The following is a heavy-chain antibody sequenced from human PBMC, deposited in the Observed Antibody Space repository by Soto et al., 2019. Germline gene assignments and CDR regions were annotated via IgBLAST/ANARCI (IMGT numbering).Heavy chain of an antibody. V-gene: IGHV1-69*04. J-gene: IGHJ3*02. D-gene: IGHD3-22*01. CDR2: TIPILAIT. CDR3: ARGGDGSGSESVFDI. CDR1: GDTFSTYP. Sequence: GASVKVSCKTLGDTFSTYPITWVRQAPGQGLEWMGRTIPILAITDYAQKFQGRVTITADRSTTTAYMELSSLNFEDTAVYYCARGGDGSGSESVFDIWG.